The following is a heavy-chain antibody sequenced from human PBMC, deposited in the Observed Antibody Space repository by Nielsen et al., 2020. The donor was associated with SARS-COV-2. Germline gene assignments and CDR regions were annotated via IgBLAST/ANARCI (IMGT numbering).Heavy chain of an antibody. CDR1: GGSISSYY. Sequence: SETLSLTCTVSGGSISSYYWSWIRQPPGKGLEWIGYIYYSGSTNYNPSLKSRVTISVDTSKNQFSLKLSSVTAADTAVYYCARVKGFGAKNFDYWGQGTLVTVSS. D-gene: IGHD3-10*01. CDR3: ARVKGFGAKNFDY. J-gene: IGHJ4*02. CDR2: IYYSGST. V-gene: IGHV4-59*01.